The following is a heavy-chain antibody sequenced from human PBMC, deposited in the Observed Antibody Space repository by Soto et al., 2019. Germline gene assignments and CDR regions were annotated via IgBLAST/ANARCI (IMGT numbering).Heavy chain of an antibody. D-gene: IGHD2-15*01. CDR1: RDSVSSDSAA. CDR3: ARFREVVVAADYYYGMDV. J-gene: IGHJ6*02. Sequence: SQTLSLTCAISRDSVSSDSAAWNWIRQSPSRGLEWLGRTYYRSKWYNDYAVSVKSRITINPDTSKNQFSLQLNSVTPEDTAVYYCARFREVVVAADYYYGMDVWGQGTTVTVSS. V-gene: IGHV6-1*01. CDR2: TYYRSKWYN.